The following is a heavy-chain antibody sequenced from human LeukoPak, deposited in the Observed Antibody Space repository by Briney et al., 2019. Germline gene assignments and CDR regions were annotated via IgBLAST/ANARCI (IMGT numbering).Heavy chain of an antibody. D-gene: IGHD2-15*01. Sequence: SETLPLTCTVSGGSISSYYWSWIRQPPGKGLEWIGYIYYSGSTNYNPSLKSRVTISVDTSKNQFSLKLSSVTAADTAVYYCARLKGWSDAFDIWGQGTMVTVSS. CDR2: IYYSGST. J-gene: IGHJ3*02. CDR3: ARLKGWSDAFDI. V-gene: IGHV4-59*08. CDR1: GGSISSYY.